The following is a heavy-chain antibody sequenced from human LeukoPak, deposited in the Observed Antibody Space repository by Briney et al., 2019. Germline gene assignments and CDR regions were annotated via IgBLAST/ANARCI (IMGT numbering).Heavy chain of an antibody. Sequence: PSQTLSLTCTVPGGSISSGDYYWGWIRQPPGKGLEWIGYIYYSGSTYYNPSLKSRVTISVDTSKNQFSLKLSSVTAADTAVYYCASGVTQFPFDYWGQGTLVTVSS. CDR1: GGSISSGDYY. D-gene: IGHD3-3*01. CDR3: ASGVTQFPFDY. V-gene: IGHV4-30-4*01. J-gene: IGHJ4*02. CDR2: IYYSGST.